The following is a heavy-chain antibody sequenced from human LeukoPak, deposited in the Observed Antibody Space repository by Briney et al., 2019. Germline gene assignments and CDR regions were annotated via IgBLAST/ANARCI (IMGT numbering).Heavy chain of an antibody. Sequence: SETLSLTSSVSGGSISSSSSYWGWIRQPPGKGLEWIGSIYYSGSSFDNPALKSRVTISVDTSKNQFSLKLSSVTAADTAVYYCTRERVVTGDILTGYYKGYYYYYYMDVWGKGTTVTVSS. CDR2: IYYSGSS. V-gene: IGHV4-39*02. D-gene: IGHD3-9*01. CDR1: GGSISSSSSY. J-gene: IGHJ6*03. CDR3: TRERVVTGDILTGYYKGYYYYYYMDV.